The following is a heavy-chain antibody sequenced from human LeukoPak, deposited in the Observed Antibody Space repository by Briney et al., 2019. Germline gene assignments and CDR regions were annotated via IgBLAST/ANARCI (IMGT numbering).Heavy chain of an antibody. CDR2: IHAGNGNT. CDR1: GYTFTSHA. CDR3: ARRTGATGIDF. D-gene: IGHD6-13*01. Sequence: ASVKVSCKASGYTFTSHAIQWVRQAPGQRFEWMGWIHAGNGNTKYSQNFQDRVTITRDTSASTAYMELTSLRLEDTAVYYCARRTGATGIDFWGQGTLVTASS. V-gene: IGHV1-3*01. J-gene: IGHJ4*02.